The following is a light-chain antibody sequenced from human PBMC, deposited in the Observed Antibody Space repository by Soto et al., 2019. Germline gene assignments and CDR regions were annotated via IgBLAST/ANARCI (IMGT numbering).Light chain of an antibody. CDR1: KSVSSN. Sequence: EIVMKQSPATLSVSPGERATLSCRGSKSVSSNLAWYQQKPGQKPRLLIYGAATRATGIPARLSGGGSGTKFTLTTISLQHEDFSVYYRQQYNNWPPTFGQGTKVDIK. CDR2: GAA. J-gene: IGKJ1*01. CDR3: QQYNNWPPT. V-gene: IGKV3-15*01.